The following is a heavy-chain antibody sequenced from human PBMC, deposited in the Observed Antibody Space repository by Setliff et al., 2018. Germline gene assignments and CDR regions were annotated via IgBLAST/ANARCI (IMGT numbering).Heavy chain of an antibody. CDR3: ARGSRGFDY. CDR1: GYTFTSNL. Sequence: GASVKVSCKASGYTFTSNLINWVRQAPGQGLEWMGWINTNTGNPTYSQGFQDRVAITRDTSASTAYMELSSLTSEDTAVYFCARGSRGFDYWGQGALVTVSS. CDR2: INTNTGNP. J-gene: IGHJ4*02. V-gene: IGHV1-3*04.